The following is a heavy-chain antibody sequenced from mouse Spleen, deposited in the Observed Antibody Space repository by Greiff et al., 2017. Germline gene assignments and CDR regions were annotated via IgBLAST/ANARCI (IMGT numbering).Heavy chain of an antibody. D-gene: IGHD2-14*01. CDR1: GFTFSSYG. CDR2: ISSGGSYT. V-gene: IGHV5-6*01. CDR3: ARPHRTGAMDY. Sequence: EVHLVESGGDLVKPGGSLKLSCAASGFTFSSYGMSWVRQTPDKRLEWVATISSGGSYTYYPDSVKGRFTISRDNAKNTLYLQMSSLKSEDTAMYYCARPHRTGAMDYWGQGTSVTVSS. J-gene: IGHJ4*01.